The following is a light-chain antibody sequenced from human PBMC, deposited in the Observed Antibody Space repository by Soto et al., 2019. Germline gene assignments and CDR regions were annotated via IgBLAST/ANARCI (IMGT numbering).Light chain of an antibody. Sequence: DIQMTQSPSTLSASVGDRVTITCQASQTINSWLAWYQQKPGKAPKVLIFDASSLKTGVPSRFSGSGSGTEFTLTISNLQPDDFATYYCQQYDSYSSGPFGQGTKVDIK. CDR2: DAS. CDR3: QQYDSYSSGP. V-gene: IGKV1-5*01. CDR1: QTINSW. J-gene: IGKJ1*01.